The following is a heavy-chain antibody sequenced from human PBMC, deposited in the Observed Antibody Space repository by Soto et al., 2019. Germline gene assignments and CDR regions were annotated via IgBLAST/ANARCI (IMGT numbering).Heavy chain of an antibody. CDR1: GGSISSGGYS. J-gene: IGHJ3*02. Sequence: QLQLQESGSGLVKPSQTLSLTCAVSGGSISSGGYSWSWIRQPPGKGLEWFGYIYHRGSTYYNLSLKSRVTISVDRSKNQFSLKLSSVTAADTAVYYCARSSYYYDSSGYLTSSGAFDIWGQGTMVTVSS. CDR3: ARSSYYYDSSGYLTSSGAFDI. V-gene: IGHV4-30-2*01. CDR2: IYHRGST. D-gene: IGHD3-22*01.